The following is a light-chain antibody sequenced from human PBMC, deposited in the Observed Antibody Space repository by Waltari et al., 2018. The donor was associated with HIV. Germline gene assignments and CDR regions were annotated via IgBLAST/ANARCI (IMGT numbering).Light chain of an antibody. V-gene: IGLV2-14*01. Sequence: QSALTQPASVSASPGQSITISCTGSSDDVGGYTYFSWYQQCPGKGPKLLISEETARASGISLRFSGSKSANTASLTISGLRPEDEADYFCASFSSTSTYVFGTGTKVTVL. CDR2: EET. CDR1: SDDVGGYTY. CDR3: ASFSSTSTYV. J-gene: IGLJ1*01.